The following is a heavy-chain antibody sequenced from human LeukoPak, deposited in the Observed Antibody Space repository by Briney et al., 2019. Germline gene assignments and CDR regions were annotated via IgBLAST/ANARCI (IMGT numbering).Heavy chain of an antibody. Sequence: GGSLRLSCAASGFTFSSYAMSWVRQAPGKGLERVSAISGSGGSTYYADSVKGRFTICRDNSKNTLYLQMNSLRAEDTAVYYCAKDIMTTVSDYYYYGMDLWGQGTTVTVSS. J-gene: IGHJ6*02. CDR2: ISGSGGST. V-gene: IGHV3-23*01. D-gene: IGHD4-4*01. CDR1: GFTFSSYA. CDR3: AKDIMTTVSDYYYYGMDL.